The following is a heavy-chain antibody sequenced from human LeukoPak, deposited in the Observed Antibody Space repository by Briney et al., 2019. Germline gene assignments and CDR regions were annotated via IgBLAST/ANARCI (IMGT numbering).Heavy chain of an antibody. CDR3: ARVNGDYDGDY. J-gene: IGHJ4*02. CDR1: GGSISSAGYY. Sequence: SETLSLTCTVSGGSISSAGYYWSWIRQHPGKGLEWIGYIYYSGSTYYNPSLKSRVTISVDTSKNQFSLKLSSVTAADTAVYYCARVNGDYDGDYWGQGTLVTVSS. V-gene: IGHV4-31*03. D-gene: IGHD4-17*01. CDR2: IYYSGST.